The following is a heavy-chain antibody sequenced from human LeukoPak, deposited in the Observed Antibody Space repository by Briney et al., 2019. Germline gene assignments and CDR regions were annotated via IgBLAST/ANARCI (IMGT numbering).Heavy chain of an antibody. CDR3: ARHLVGNVVLLWFGEFLNWFDP. V-gene: IGHV4-34*01. CDR1: GGSFSGYY. Sequence: KSSETLSLTCAVYGGSFSGYYWSWIRQPPGKGLEWIGEINHSGSTNYNPSLKSRVTIPVDTSKNQFSLKLSSVTAADTAVYYCARHLVGNVVLLWFGEFLNWFDPWGQGTLVTVSS. CDR2: INHSGST. D-gene: IGHD3-10*01. J-gene: IGHJ5*02.